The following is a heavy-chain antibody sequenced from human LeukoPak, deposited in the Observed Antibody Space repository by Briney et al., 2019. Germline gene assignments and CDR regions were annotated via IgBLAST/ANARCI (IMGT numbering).Heavy chain of an antibody. CDR3: ARNFDS. D-gene: IGHD2/OR15-2a*01. J-gene: IGHJ4*02. Sequence: GGSLRLSCAASGFTFTSYTMNWVRQPPGKGLESVSYITSSSSTIYYAGSVKGRFTMSRDNAENSLYLQMNSLRAEDTAVYYCARNFDSWGQGTLVTVSS. CDR2: ITSSSSTI. CDR1: GFTFTSYT. V-gene: IGHV3-48*01.